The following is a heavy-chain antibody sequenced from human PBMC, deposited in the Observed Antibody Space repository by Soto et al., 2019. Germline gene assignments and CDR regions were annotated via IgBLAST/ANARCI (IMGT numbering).Heavy chain of an antibody. CDR1: GFTFSAYG. J-gene: IGHJ4*02. CDR3: VRDGVGSRPFYGYLDY. D-gene: IGHD5-18*01. Sequence: QVQLVESGGGVVQPGRSLRLSCAASGFTFSAYGMHWVRQAPGKGLEWVTVIWGDGSIPYYADSVKGRFTISRDNSKNTMYLQMNSLIAEDTAVYYCVRDGVGSRPFYGYLDYWGQGTVVTVSS. CDR2: IWGDGSIP. V-gene: IGHV3-33*01.